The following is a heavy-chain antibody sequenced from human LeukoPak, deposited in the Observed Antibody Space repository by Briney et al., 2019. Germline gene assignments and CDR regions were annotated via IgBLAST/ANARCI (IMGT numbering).Heavy chain of an antibody. V-gene: IGHV4-59*08. CDR3: ARYDYGANFDL. CDR1: GGSIRGYY. Sequence: SETLSLTCTVSGGSIRGYYWSWIRQPPGKRLEWIAYIYNSVTTNYNPSLKSRLTISVDTSENQISLKLTSVTAADTAVYYCARYDYGANFDLWGQGTLVIVSS. D-gene: IGHD4/OR15-4a*01. J-gene: IGHJ4*02. CDR2: IYNSVTT.